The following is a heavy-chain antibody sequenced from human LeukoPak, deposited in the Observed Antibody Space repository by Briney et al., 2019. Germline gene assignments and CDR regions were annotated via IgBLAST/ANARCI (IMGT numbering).Heavy chain of an antibody. J-gene: IGHJ4*02. Sequence: GESLRISCKGSGSSFTSYWISWVRQMPGKGLEWMGRIDPSDSYTNYSPSFQGHVTISADKSISTAYLQWSSLKASDTAMYYCARTYYDILTGYYYGYFDYWGQGTLVTVSS. CDR2: IDPSDSYT. D-gene: IGHD3-9*01. CDR3: ARTYYDILTGYYYGYFDY. CDR1: GSSFTSYW. V-gene: IGHV5-10-1*01.